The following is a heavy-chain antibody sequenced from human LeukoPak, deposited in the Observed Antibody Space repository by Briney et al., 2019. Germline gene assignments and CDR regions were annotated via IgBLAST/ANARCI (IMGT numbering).Heavy chain of an antibody. CDR3: ARGLGYCTSTTCLLPFDY. J-gene: IGHJ4*02. Sequence: GGSLRLSCSASGFTVSTYYMTWVRQAPGKGLECVSVIYSGGSTYYADSVKGRFTVARDNSKNTLYLQMNSLRAEDTAMYYCARGLGYCTSTTCLLPFDYWGQGTLVTVSS. CDR1: GFTVSTYY. CDR2: IYSGGST. V-gene: IGHV3-53*01. D-gene: IGHD2-2*01.